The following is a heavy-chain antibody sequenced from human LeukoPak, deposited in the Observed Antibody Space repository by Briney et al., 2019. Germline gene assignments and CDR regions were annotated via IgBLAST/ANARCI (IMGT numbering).Heavy chain of an antibody. CDR3: ARGYCSGGSCYFWNYYYYYMDV. Sequence: GGSLRLSCAASGFTFSNYWMTWVRQSPGKGLEWVAIIKQDGSDKYYADSVKGRFTISRDNSKNTLYLQMNSLRAEDTAVYYCARGYCSGGSCYFWNYYYYYMDVWGKGTTVTVSS. CDR1: GFTFSNYW. CDR2: IKQDGSDK. D-gene: IGHD2-15*01. V-gene: IGHV3-7*01. J-gene: IGHJ6*03.